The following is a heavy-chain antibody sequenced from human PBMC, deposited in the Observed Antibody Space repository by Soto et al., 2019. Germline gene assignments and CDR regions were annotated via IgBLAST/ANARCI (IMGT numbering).Heavy chain of an antibody. V-gene: IGHV3-23*01. CDR3: AKDLGYCSGGSCWVFDY. J-gene: IGHJ4*02. CDR1: GFTFSSYA. CDR2: ISGSGGST. D-gene: IGHD2-15*01. Sequence: GGSLRLSCAASGFTFSSYAMSWVRQAPGKGLEWVSAISGSGGSTYYADSVKGRFTISRDNSKNTLYLQMNSLRAEDTAVYYWAKDLGYCSGGSCWVFDYWGQGTLVTVSS.